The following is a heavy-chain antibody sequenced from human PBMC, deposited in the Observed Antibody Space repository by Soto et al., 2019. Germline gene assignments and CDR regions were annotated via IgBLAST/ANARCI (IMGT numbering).Heavy chain of an antibody. D-gene: IGHD3-3*01. CDR1: GFTFSSYW. J-gene: IGHJ5*02. CDR2: IKQDGSEK. CDR3: ARDSLTPNYDFWSGYSPLNWFDP. V-gene: IGHV3-7*01. Sequence: GRSLRLSCAASGFTFSSYWMSWVRQAPGKGLEWVANIKQDGSEKYYVDSVKGRFTISRDNAKNSLYLQMNSLRAEDTAVYYCARDSLTPNYDFWSGYSPLNWFDPWGQGTLVTVSS.